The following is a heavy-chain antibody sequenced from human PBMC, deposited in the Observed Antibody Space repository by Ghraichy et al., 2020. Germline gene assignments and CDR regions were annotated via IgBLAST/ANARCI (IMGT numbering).Heavy chain of an antibody. D-gene: IGHD4-17*01. J-gene: IGHJ4*02. CDR1: GFTFTSSA. CDR3: AAASTGRDMYGEFDY. CDR2: IVVGSGNT. V-gene: IGHV1-58*02. Sequence: SVKVSCKASGFTFTSSAMQWGRQARGQRLEWIGWIVVGSGNTNYAQKFQERVTITRNMSTSTAYMELSSLRSEDTAVYYCAAASTGRDMYGEFDYWGQGTLVTVSS.